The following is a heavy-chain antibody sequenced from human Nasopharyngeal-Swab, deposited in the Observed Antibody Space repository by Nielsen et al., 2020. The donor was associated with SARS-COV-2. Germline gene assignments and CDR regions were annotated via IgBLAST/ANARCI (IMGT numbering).Heavy chain of an antibody. D-gene: IGHD1-26*01. CDR2: IYYSGST. CDR1: GGSISSYS. Sequence: SETLSLTCTVSGGSISSYSWSWIRQPPGKGLDWIGYIYYSGSTNYNPSLKSRVTISADTSKNQFSLRLSSVTAADTAVYYCARTGYSASSQYYFDSWGQGTLVTVSS. CDR3: ARTGYSASSQYYFDS. V-gene: IGHV4-59*01. J-gene: IGHJ4*02.